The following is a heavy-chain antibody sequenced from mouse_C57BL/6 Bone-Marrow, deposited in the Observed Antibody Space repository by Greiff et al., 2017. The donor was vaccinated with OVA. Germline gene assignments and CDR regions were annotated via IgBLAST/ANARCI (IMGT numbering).Heavy chain of an antibody. CDR2: ISSGGSYT. V-gene: IGHV5-6*01. CDR1: GFTFSSYG. Sequence: EVKLMESGGDLVKPGGSLKLSCAASGFTFSSYGMSWVRQTPDKRLEWVATISSGGSYTYYPDSVKGRFTISRDNAKNTLYLQMSSLKSEDTAMYYCARHGSFAYWGQGTLVTVSA. J-gene: IGHJ3*01. CDR3: ARHGSFAY.